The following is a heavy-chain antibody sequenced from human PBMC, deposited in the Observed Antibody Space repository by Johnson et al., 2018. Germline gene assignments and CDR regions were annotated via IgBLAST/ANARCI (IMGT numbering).Heavy chain of an antibody. CDR2: IIPIFGTA. J-gene: IGHJ6*02. D-gene: IGHD1-26*01. CDR1: GGTFSSYA. V-gene: IGHV1-69*01. Sequence: QVQLVQSGAEVKKPGSSVKVSCKASGGTFSSYAISWVRQAPGQGLEWMGGIIPIFGTANYAQKFRGRVTITADESTSTAYMERSSLRSEDTAVYYCARAPQWELLHYGMDVWGQGTTVTVSS. CDR3: ARAPQWELLHYGMDV.